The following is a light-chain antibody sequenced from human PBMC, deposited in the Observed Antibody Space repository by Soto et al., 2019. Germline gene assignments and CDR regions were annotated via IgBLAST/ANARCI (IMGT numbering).Light chain of an antibody. CDR3: QQFYSTWT. V-gene: IGKV4-1*01. Sequence: DIVMTQSPDSLAVALGERATINCKSSQSVLYSSNNKNYLAWYQQKPGQPPKLLFYWASTRESGVPDRFFGSGSGTDFTLTISSLQAEDVAVYYCQQFYSTWTFGQGTKVDIK. CDR1: QSVLYSSNNKNY. J-gene: IGKJ1*01. CDR2: WAS.